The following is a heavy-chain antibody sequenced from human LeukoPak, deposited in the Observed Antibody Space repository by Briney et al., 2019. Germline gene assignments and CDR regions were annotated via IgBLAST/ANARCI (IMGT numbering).Heavy chain of an antibody. D-gene: IGHD2/OR15-2a*01. CDR3: ARGLFSPGDQ. V-gene: IGHV1-2*02. J-gene: IGHJ4*02. CDR1: GYTFTAYY. Sequence: ASVKVPCKASGYTFTAYYIHWVRQAPGQGLEWMGWIHTNSGGTNYAQRFRGRVTMTRDTSISTAYMELSSLGSDDTAMYYCARGLFSPGDQWGQGTLVTVST. CDR2: IHTNSGGT.